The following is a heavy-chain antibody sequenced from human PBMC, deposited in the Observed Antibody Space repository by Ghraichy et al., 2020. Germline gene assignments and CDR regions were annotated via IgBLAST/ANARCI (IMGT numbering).Heavy chain of an antibody. J-gene: IGHJ5*02. CDR3: ARDGPRKVPATAIGYNWFDP. CDR1: GYTFTSYG. V-gene: IGHV1-18*04. D-gene: IGHD2-2*01. CDR2: ISAYNGNT. Sequence: ASVKVSCKASGYTFTSYGISWVRQAPGQGLEWMGWISAYNGNTNYAQKLQGRVTMTTDTSTSTAYMELRSLRSDDTAGYYCARDGPRKVPATAIGYNWFDPWGQGTLVTVSS.